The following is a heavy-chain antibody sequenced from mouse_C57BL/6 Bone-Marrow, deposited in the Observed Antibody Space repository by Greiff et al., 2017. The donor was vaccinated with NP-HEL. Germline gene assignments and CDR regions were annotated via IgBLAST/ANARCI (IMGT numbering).Heavy chain of an antibody. CDR3: ARGGVYYGSRNFDV. J-gene: IGHJ1*03. D-gene: IGHD1-1*01. CDR1: GYTFTSYW. V-gene: IGHV1-61*01. Sequence: QVQLKQPGAELVRPGSSVKLSCKASGYTFTSYWMDWVKQRPGQGLEWIGNIYPSDSETHYNQKFKDKATLTEDKSSSTAYMQLSSLTSEDSAVYYCARGGVYYGSRNFDVWGTGTTVTVSS. CDR2: IYPSDSET.